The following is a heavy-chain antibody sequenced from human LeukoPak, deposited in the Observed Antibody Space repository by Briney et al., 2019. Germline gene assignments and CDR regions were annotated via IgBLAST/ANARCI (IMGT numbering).Heavy chain of an antibody. CDR2: IRYDGSNK. Sequence: GGSLRLSCAASGFTFSSYSMNWVRQAPGKGLEWVAFIRYDGSNKYYADSVKGRFTISRDNSKNTLYLQMNSLRAEDTAVYYCAKVLQQLYQGGSPRRFDYWGQGTLVTVSS. V-gene: IGHV3-30*02. D-gene: IGHD6-13*01. CDR3: AKVLQQLYQGGSPRRFDY. CDR1: GFTFSSYS. J-gene: IGHJ4*02.